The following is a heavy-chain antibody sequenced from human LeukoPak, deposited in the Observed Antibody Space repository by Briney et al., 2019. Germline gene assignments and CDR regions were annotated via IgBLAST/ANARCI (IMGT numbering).Heavy chain of an antibody. V-gene: IGHV1-69*04. CDR1: GGTFSSYA. J-gene: IGHJ4*02. D-gene: IGHD3-3*01. CDR2: IIPILGIA. Sequence: ASVKVSCKASGGTFSSYAISWVRQAPGQGLEWMGRIIPILGIANYAQKFQGRATITADKSTSTAYMELSSLRSDDTAVYYCARDQRHYDFWSGYRGPGFDYWGQGTLVTVSS. CDR3: ARDQRHYDFWSGYRGPGFDY.